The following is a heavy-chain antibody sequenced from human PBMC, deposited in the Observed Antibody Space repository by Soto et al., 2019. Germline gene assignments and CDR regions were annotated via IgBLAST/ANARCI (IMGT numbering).Heavy chain of an antibody. CDR1: GFTFSSYA. J-gene: IGHJ4*02. CDR3: AKSIVVVPAAKVNDY. CDR2: ISGSGGST. V-gene: IGHV3-23*01. Sequence: GGSLRLSCAASGFTFSSYAMSWVRQAPGKGLEWDSAISGSGGSTYYADSVKGRFTISRDNSKNTLYLQMNSLRAEDTAVYYCAKSIVVVPAAKVNDYWGQGTLVTVSS. D-gene: IGHD2-2*01.